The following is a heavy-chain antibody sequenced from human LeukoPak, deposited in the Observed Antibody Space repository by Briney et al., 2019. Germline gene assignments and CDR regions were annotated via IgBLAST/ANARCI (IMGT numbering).Heavy chain of an antibody. Sequence: PGGSLRLSCAASGFTFSSYSMNWVRQAPGKGLEWVSSISSSSSYIYYADSVKGRFSISRDNAKNSLYLQMNGLRAEDTAVYYCARDRGTYGSGSYYNYWGQGTLVTVSS. J-gene: IGHJ4*02. V-gene: IGHV3-21*01. D-gene: IGHD3-10*01. CDR1: GFTFSSYS. CDR3: ARDRGTYGSGSYYNY. CDR2: ISSSSSYI.